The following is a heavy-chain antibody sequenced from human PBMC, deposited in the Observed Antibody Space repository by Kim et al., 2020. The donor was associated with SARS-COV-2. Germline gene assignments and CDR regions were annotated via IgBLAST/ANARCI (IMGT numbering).Heavy chain of an antibody. Sequence: ASVKVSCKASGYTFTSYGISWVRQAPGQGLEGMGWSSAYNGNTNYAQKLQGRVTMTTDTSTSTAYMELRSLRSDDTAVYYCARAESGVDAFDIWGQGTMVTVSS. D-gene: IGHD7-27*01. J-gene: IGHJ3*02. CDR3: ARAESGVDAFDI. CDR1: GYTFTSYG. CDR2: SSAYNGNT. V-gene: IGHV1-18*01.